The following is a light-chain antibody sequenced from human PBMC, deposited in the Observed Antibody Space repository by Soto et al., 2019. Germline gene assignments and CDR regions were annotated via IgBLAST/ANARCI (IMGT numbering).Light chain of an antibody. V-gene: IGKV1-5*01. Sequence: DIPMTQSPSTLSASVGDRVTITCRASQSISSWLAWYQQKPGKAPKLLIYDASSLESGVPSRFSGSGSETEFTLTISSLQPDDFATYYCQQYNSYPWTFGLGTKVEIK. J-gene: IGKJ1*01. CDR1: QSISSW. CDR3: QQYNSYPWT. CDR2: DAS.